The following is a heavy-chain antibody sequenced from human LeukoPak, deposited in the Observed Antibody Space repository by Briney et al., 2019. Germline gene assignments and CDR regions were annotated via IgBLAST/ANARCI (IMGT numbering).Heavy chain of an antibody. J-gene: IGHJ6*03. CDR3: AKDQPFPYGLYYYYYMDV. V-gene: IGHV3-48*03. Sequence: PGGSLRLSCAASGFTFSSYEMNWVRQAPGKGLEWVSYISSSGSTIYYADSVKGRFTISRDNAKNSLYLQMNSLRAEDTAVYYCAKDQPFPYGLYYYYYMDVWGKGTTVTISS. CDR2: ISSSGSTI. D-gene: IGHD3-10*01. CDR1: GFTFSSYE.